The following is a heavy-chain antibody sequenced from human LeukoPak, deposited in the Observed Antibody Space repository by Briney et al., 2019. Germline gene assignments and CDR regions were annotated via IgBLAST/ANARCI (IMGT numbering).Heavy chain of an antibody. CDR3: VKSDRPDYADFGLGS. D-gene: IGHD4-17*01. CDR1: GFTFSTHA. V-gene: IGHV3-64D*06. J-gene: IGHJ5*02. CDR2: ISSNGGST. Sequence: GGSLRLSCSASGFTFSTHAMYWVRQAPGKGLEYVSGISSNGGSTNYADSVKGRFTISRDNSKNTLYLQMSSLRAKDTAVYYCVKSDRPDYADFGLGSWGQGTLVTVSS.